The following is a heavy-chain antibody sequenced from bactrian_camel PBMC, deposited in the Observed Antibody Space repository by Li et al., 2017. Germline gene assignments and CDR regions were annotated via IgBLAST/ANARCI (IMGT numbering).Heavy chain of an antibody. V-gene: IGHV3S40*01. CDR1: TRRPNY. J-gene: IGHJ4*01. CDR2: IYTGGGDG. CDR3: AAELRPDYVLQVRNILRPNGYNR. Sequence: VQLVESGGGSVQAGGSLRLSCSYTRRPNYVTWFRQGPGNGREGVAGIYTGGGDGHYADAVKGRFTITHDIAKRTAYLQMDTLKPEDSGMYICAAELRPDYVLQVRNILRPNGYNRWGRGTLVTVS. D-gene: IGHD4*01.